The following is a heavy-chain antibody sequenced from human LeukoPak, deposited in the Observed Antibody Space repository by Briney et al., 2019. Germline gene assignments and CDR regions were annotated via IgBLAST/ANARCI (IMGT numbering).Heavy chain of an antibody. CDR2: ISGSGGST. J-gene: IGHJ4*02. D-gene: IGHD2-15*01. CDR1: GFTFSSYA. CDR3: AKDHRLQGYCSGGSCRYGGGY. V-gene: IGHV3-23*01. Sequence: GGSLRLSCAASGFTFSSYAMSWVRQAPGKGLEWVSAISGSGGSTYYADSVKGRFTISRDNSKNTLYLQMNSLRAEDTAVYYCAKDHRLQGYCSGGSCRYGGGYWGQGTLVTVSS.